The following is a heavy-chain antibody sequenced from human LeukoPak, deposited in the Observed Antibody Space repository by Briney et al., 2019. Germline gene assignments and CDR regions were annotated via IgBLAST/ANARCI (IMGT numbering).Heavy chain of an antibody. CDR1: GYTVTSYY. CDR3: ASVYKHGMDV. D-gene: IGHD5-24*01. Sequence: ASVKVSCKASGYTVTSYYMHWVRQAPGQGFEWMAILNPSGGSSNYAQKFQGRATLTRATSTGTVYMELSSLRSEDTAVYYCASVYKHGMDVWGQGTTVTVSS. CDR2: LNPSGGSS. V-gene: IGHV1-46*01. J-gene: IGHJ6*02.